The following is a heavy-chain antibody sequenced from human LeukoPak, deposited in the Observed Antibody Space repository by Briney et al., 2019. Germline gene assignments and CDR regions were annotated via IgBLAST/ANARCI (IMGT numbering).Heavy chain of an antibody. V-gene: IGHV3-33*07. D-gene: IGHD3-16*01. J-gene: IGHJ4*02. CDR1: GFTFSSYG. CDR2: IRNDGTNK. CDR3: ARLGEKADFDY. Sequence: PGGSLRLSCAASGFTFSSYGMYWVRQAPGKGLEWVAFIRNDGTNKYYGDSVKGRFTISRDNAKNSLYLQINSLRAEDTAVYYCARLGEKADFDYWGQGTLVTVSS.